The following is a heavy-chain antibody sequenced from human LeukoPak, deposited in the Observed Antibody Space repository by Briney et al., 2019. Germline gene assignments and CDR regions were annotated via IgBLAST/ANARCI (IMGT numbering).Heavy chain of an antibody. Sequence: SETLSLTCTVSGGSISSYYWSWIRQPPGKGLKWIGNIYYSGYTTYSPSLRSRVTISVDTSKNQFSLKLSSVTAADTAVYYCARLLTSEYYFDYWGQGTLVTVSS. CDR1: GGSISSYY. CDR2: IYYSGYT. J-gene: IGHJ4*02. CDR3: ARLLTSEYYFDY. V-gene: IGHV4-59*01. D-gene: IGHD1-14*01.